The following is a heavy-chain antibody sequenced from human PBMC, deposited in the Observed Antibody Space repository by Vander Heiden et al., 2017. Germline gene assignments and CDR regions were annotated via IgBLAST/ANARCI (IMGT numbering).Heavy chain of an antibody. CDR1: GDSVSCKCAA. Sequence: QVQLHQSGPGLVKPSQTLSLTCAISGDSVSCKCAAWNWIKQSPSRGLQWLGRTYYRSKWYNEYAESVKSRIIINADTSKNQVSLQLNSVTPEDTAVYYCARTSGHIDYWGQGSLVTVSS. J-gene: IGHJ4*02. V-gene: IGHV6-1*01. CDR2: TYYRSKWYN. CDR3: ARTSGHIDY. D-gene: IGHD1-26*01.